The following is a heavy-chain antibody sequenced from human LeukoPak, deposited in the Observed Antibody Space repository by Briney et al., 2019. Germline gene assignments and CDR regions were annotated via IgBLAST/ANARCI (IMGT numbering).Heavy chain of an antibody. CDR1: GFTFSSYA. Sequence: PGGSLRPSCAASGFTFSSYAMSLVRQAPGKGLEWVSAISGSGGSTYYADSVKGRFTISRDNSKNTLYLQMNSLRAEDTAVYYCANLWKYYDKSSFDYWGQGTLVTVSS. D-gene: IGHD3-22*01. CDR3: ANLWKYYDKSSFDY. CDR2: ISGSGGST. J-gene: IGHJ4*02. V-gene: IGHV3-23*01.